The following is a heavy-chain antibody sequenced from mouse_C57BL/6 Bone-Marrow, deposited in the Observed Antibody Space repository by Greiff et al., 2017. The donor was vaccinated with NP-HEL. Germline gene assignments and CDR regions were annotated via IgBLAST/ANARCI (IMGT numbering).Heavy chain of an antibody. CDR1: GYTFTSYW. CDR2: IHPNSGST. J-gene: IGHJ1*03. D-gene: IGHD1-1*01. Sequence: QVQLKQSGAELVKPGASVKLSCKASGYTFTSYWMHWVKQRPGQGLEWIGMIHPNSGSTNYNEKFKSKATLTVDKSSSTAYMQLSSLTSEDSAVYYCARFYFYYGSSLWYFDVWGTGTTVTVSS. V-gene: IGHV1-64*01. CDR3: ARFYFYYGSSLWYFDV.